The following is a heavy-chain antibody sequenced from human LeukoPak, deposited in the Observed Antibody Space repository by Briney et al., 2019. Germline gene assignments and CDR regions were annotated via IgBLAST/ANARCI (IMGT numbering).Heavy chain of an antibody. V-gene: IGHV1-8*02. CDR3: ARRMGRITIFGVVMGWFDP. J-gene: IGHJ5*02. CDR2: MNPNSGNT. D-gene: IGHD3-3*01. CDR1: GYTFTGYY. Sequence: ASVKVSCKASGYTFTGYYIHWVRQATGQGLEWMGWMNPNSGNTGYAQKFQGRVTMTRNTSISTAYMELSSLRSEDTAVYYCARRMGRITIFGVVMGWFDPWGQGTLVTVSS.